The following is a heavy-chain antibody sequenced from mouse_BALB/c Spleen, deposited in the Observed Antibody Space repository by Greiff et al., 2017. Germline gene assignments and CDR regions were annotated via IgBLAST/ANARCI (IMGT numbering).Heavy chain of an antibody. CDR1: GFTFSDYY. CDR3: ARDYYGSSYSAWFAY. J-gene: IGHJ3*01. D-gene: IGHD1-1*01. V-gene: IGHV5-4*02. CDR2: ISDGGSYT. Sequence: EVQVVESGGGLVKPGGSLKLSCAASGFTFSDYYMYWVRQTPEKRLEWVATISDGGSYTYYPDSVKGRFTISRDNAKNNLYLQMSSLKSEDTAMYYCARDYYGSSYSAWFAYWGQGTLVTVSA.